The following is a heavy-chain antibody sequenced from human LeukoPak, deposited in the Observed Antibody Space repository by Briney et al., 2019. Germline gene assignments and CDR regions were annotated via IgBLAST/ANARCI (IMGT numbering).Heavy chain of an antibody. CDR2: IHPSGST. CDR1: GGSFSDYY. J-gene: IGHJ6*03. V-gene: IGHV4-34*01. Sequence: PSETLSLTCAVYGGSFSDYYWGWIRQPPGKGLEWIGEIHPSGSTNYSPSLKSRVTISLDASKNQFSLKLSSVAAAGTAVYFCARVGYSYVINDWSRTGLGAYPTKYYYHMDVWDKGTTVTVSS. CDR3: ARVGYSYVINDWSRTGLGAYPTKYYYHMDV. D-gene: IGHD5-18*01.